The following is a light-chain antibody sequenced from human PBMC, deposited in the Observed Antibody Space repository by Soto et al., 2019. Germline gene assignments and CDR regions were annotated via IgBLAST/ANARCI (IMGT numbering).Light chain of an antibody. J-gene: IGLJ2*01. CDR2: VVY. V-gene: IGLV2-14*03. CDR1: SGDLGNFNS. Sequence: QSALTQPDSVSGSLGQSISVSCTGTSGDLGNFNSVSWYQQHPGKAPKLILFVVYNRPSGVSNRFSGSKSANTASLTIIGVQTEDEADYYCSSHTANNAGLFGGGTTLTV. CDR3: SSHTANNAGL.